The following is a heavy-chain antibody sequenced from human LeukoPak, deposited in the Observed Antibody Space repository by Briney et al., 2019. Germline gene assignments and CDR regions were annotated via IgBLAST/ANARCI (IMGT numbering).Heavy chain of an antibody. Sequence: PGGSLRLSCAASGFTFSSYAMSWVRQAPGKGLEWVSAISGSGGSTYYADSVKGRFTISRDNSKNTLYLQMNSLRAEDTAVYYCARSPLTTFDWPLDYWGQGTLVTVSS. CDR3: ARSPLTTFDWPLDY. J-gene: IGHJ4*02. CDR1: GFTFSSYA. D-gene: IGHD3-9*01. CDR2: ISGSGGST. V-gene: IGHV3-23*01.